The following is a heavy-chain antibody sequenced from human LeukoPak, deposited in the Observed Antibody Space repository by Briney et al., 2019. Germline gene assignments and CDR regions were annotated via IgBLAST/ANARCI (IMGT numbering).Heavy chain of an antibody. J-gene: IGHJ4*02. Sequence: GGSLRLSCAASGFTFDDYAMHWVRQGPGKGLEWVSGISGSIGYADSVKGRFTISRDNAKNSLYLQMNSLRAEDTALYYCARDGSSGYYYPYLDYWGQGTLVTVSS. CDR1: GFTFDDYA. CDR3: ARDGSSGYYYPYLDY. D-gene: IGHD3-22*01. V-gene: IGHV3-9*01. CDR2: ISGSI.